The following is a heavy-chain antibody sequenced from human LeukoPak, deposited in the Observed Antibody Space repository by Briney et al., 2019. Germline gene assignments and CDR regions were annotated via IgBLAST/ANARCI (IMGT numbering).Heavy chain of an antibody. V-gene: IGHV3-66*02. J-gene: IGHJ6*02. Sequence: GGSLRLSCAASGFTVSSNYMNWVRQAPGKGLEWVSVIYGGGNTDYADSVKGRFTISRDNSKNTLYLQMNSLTTEDTAVYYCVRDKVRGTVEPYYYGMDVWGQGTTVTVSS. CDR2: IYGGGNT. CDR3: VRDKVRGTVEPYYYGMDV. D-gene: IGHD3-16*01. CDR1: GFTVSSNY.